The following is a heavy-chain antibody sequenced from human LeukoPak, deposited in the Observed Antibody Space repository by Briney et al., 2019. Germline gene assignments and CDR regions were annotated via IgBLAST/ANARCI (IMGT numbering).Heavy chain of an antibody. Sequence: SETLSLTCAVYGGSFNGYYWSWIRQPPGKGLEWIGYIYYSGSTNYNPSLKSRVTISVDTSKNQFSLKLSSVTAADTAVYYCARSSYYYGMDVWGQGTTVTVSS. CDR3: ARSSYYYGMDV. CDR2: IYYSGST. J-gene: IGHJ6*02. CDR1: GGSFNGYY. V-gene: IGHV4-59*01.